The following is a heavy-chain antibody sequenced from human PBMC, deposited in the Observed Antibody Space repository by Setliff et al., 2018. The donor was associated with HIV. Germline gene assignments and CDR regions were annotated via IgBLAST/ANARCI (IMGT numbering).Heavy chain of an antibody. D-gene: IGHD5-18*01. Sequence: SETLSLTCTVSGGSISSYYWSWIRQPPGKGLEWIGYIYYSGSTNYNPSLKSRVTISVDTSKNQFSLKLSSVTAADTAVYYCARGVRGGGYNYGGFWFDPWGQGTLVTVSS. J-gene: IGHJ5*02. CDR3: ARGVRGGGYNYGGFWFDP. V-gene: IGHV4-59*01. CDR1: GGSISSYY. CDR2: IYYSGST.